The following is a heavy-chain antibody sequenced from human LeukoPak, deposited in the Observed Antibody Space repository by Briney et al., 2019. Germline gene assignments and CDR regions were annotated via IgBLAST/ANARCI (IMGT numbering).Heavy chain of an antibody. CDR1: GGSFSGYH. Sequence: SETLSLTCAVYGGSFSGYHWSWIRQPPGKGLEWIGEINHSGSTNYNPSLKSRVTISVDTSKNQFSLKLSSVTAADTAVYYCARSRYCSGGSCSLTYYYYGMDVWGQGTTVTVSS. D-gene: IGHD2-15*01. J-gene: IGHJ6*02. CDR3: ARSRYCSGGSCSLTYYYYGMDV. CDR2: INHSGST. V-gene: IGHV4-34*01.